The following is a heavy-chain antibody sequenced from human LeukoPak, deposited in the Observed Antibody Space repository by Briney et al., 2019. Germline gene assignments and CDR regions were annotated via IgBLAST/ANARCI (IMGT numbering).Heavy chain of an antibody. D-gene: IGHD5-18*01. CDR2: IYYSGST. CDR3: ARDRIIEVDTAIADAFDI. CDR1: GGSISSGDYY. V-gene: IGHV4-30-4*08. Sequence: SQTLSLTCTVSGGSISSGDYYWSWIRQPPGKGLEWIGYIYYSGSTYYNPSLKSRVTISVDTSKNQFSLKLSSVTAADTAVYYCARDRIIEVDTAIADAFDIWGQGTMVTVSS. J-gene: IGHJ3*02.